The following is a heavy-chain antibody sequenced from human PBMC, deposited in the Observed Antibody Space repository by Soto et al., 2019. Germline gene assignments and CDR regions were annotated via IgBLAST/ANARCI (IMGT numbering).Heavy chain of an antibody. Sequence: VASVKVSCKASGYTFTSYAMHWVRQAPGQRLEWMGWINAGNGNTKYSQKFQGRVTITRDTSASTAYMELSSLRSEDTAVYYCARASSGYYPYYFDYWGQGTLVTVSS. CDR3: ARASSGYYPYYFDY. J-gene: IGHJ4*02. CDR1: GYTFTSYA. D-gene: IGHD3-22*01. CDR2: INAGNGNT. V-gene: IGHV1-3*01.